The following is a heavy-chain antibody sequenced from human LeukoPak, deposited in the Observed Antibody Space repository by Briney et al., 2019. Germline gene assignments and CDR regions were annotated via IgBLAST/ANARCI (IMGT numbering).Heavy chain of an antibody. CDR2: ITQDGSEK. Sequence: GGSLRLSCAASGFTFSSYWMSWVRQAPGKGLEWVANITQDGSEKYYVDSVKGRFTISRDNAKNSLYLQMNSLRAEDTAVYYCARDVGYDFWSGYNNWFDPWGQGTLVTVSS. V-gene: IGHV3-7*01. CDR3: ARDVGYDFWSGYNNWFDP. J-gene: IGHJ5*02. D-gene: IGHD3-3*01. CDR1: GFTFSSYW.